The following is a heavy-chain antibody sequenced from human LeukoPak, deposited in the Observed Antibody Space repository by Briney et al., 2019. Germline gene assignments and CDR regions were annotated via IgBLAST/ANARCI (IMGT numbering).Heavy chain of an antibody. CDR2: INPNSGGT. D-gene: IGHD4-17*01. J-gene: IGHJ4*02. CDR3: ARFNYGDYAGGY. Sequence: ASVKVSCKASGYTFTGYYMHWVRQPPGQGLEWMGWINPNSGGTNYAQKFQGRVTMTRDTSISTAFMELSRLRSDDTAVYYCARFNYGDYAGGYWGQGALVTVSS. V-gene: IGHV1-2*02. CDR1: GYTFTGYY.